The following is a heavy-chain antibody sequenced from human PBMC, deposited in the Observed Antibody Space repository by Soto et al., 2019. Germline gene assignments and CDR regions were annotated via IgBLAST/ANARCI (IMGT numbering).Heavy chain of an antibody. V-gene: IGHV3-74*01. CDR3: ARDRFFDWCDENDY. J-gene: IGHJ4*02. CDR2: INSDGSST. CDR1: GFTFSSYW. Sequence: EVQLVESGGGLVQPGGSLRLSCAASGFTFSSYWMHWVRQAPGKGLVWVSRINSDGSSTSYADSVKGRFTISRDNAKNTLYLPMNRLRAEGTAVYYCARDRFFDWCDENDYWGQGTLVTVSS. D-gene: IGHD3-9*01.